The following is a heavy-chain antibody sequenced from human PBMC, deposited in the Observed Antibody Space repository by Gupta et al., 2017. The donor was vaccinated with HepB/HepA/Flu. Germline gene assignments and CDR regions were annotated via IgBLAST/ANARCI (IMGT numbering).Heavy chain of an antibody. J-gene: IGHJ3*01. V-gene: IGHV5-51*01. CDR2: IYPGDSDT. CDR3: ARLRPYSSGFDAFDV. CDR1: GYIFTSYW. D-gene: IGHD6-19*01. Sequence: VKKPGESLKISCKGSGYIFTSYWTGWVRQMPGKGLEYMGIIYPGDSDTRYSPSFHGHITMSADESISTAYLEWSSLKASDTAMYYCARLRPYSSGFDAFDVRGQGTMVIVSS.